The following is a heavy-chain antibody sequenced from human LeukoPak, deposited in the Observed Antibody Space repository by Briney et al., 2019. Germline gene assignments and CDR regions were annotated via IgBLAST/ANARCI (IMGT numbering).Heavy chain of an antibody. D-gene: IGHD6-13*01. V-gene: IGHV1-24*01. CDR3: AKPYSSSWYDAFDI. Sequence: ASVKVSCKVSGYTLTELSMHWVRQAPGKGLEWMGGFDPEDGETIYAQKFQGRVTMTEDTSTDTAYMELSSLRSEDTAVYYCAKPYSSSWYDAFDIWGQGTMVTVSS. CDR1: GYTLTELS. CDR2: FDPEDGET. J-gene: IGHJ3*02.